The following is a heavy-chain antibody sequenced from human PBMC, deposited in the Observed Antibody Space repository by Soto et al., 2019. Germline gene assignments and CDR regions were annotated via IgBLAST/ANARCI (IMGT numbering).Heavy chain of an antibody. CDR2: ISPILGIT. J-gene: IGHJ3*02. V-gene: IGHV1-69*02. CDR1: GGTFSFYT. CDR3: ARGAPTLLEAGVGVTERDAFDI. Sequence: QVQLVQSGAEVKKPGSSVKVSCKASGGTFSFYTISWVRQAPGQGLEWMGRISPILGITTYAQKFQGRVTTTAAQSTSTAYMDRSSLGCEDRAVYYCARGAPTLLEAGVGVTERDAFDIWGQGTMVTVSS. D-gene: IGHD2-21*02.